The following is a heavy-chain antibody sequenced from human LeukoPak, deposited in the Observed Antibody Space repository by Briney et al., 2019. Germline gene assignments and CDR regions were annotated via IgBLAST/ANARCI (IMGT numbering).Heavy chain of an antibody. V-gene: IGHV4-4*07. CDR2: IYPGEGIYATATT. Sequence: KSSGTLSLTCSVSGVSISAYYWSWIRQSAGNRLEWIGRIYPGEGIYATATTSYNPSFKSRVTMSGDTSKNQLSLKLSSVTAADTAVYYCARDPTTVTTIFDSWGQGILVTVSS. J-gene: IGHJ4*02. CDR1: GVSISAYY. CDR3: ARDPTTVTTIFDS. D-gene: IGHD4-11*01.